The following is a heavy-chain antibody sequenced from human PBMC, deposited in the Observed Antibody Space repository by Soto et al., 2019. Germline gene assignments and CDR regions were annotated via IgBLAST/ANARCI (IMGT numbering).Heavy chain of an antibody. CDR1: GFTFSSYS. J-gene: IGHJ4*02. Sequence: GGSLRLSCAASGFTFSSYSMNWVRQAPGKGLEWVSSISSSSSYIYYADSVKGRFTISRDNAKNSLYLQMNSLRAEDAAVYYCANGGYSYSQGVDYWGQGTLVTVSS. D-gene: IGHD5-18*01. V-gene: IGHV3-21*01. CDR3: ANGGYSYSQGVDY. CDR2: ISSSSSYI.